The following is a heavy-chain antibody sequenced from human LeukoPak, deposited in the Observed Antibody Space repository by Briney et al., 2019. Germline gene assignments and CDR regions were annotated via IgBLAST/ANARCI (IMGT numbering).Heavy chain of an antibody. Sequence: PSETLSLTCTVSGYSISSGYYWGWIRQPPGKGLGWIGSIYHSGSTYYNPSLKSRVTISVDTSKNQFSLKLSSVTAADTAVYYCARDRDAFDIWGQGTMVHVSS. CDR2: IYHSGST. CDR3: ARDRDAFDI. V-gene: IGHV4-38-2*02. CDR1: GYSISSGYY. J-gene: IGHJ3*02.